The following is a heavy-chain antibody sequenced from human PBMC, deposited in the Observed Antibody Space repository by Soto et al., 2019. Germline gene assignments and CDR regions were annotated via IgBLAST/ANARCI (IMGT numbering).Heavy chain of an antibody. CDR1: GGSFRGYY. CDR2: INHSGST. D-gene: IGHD6-6*01. CDR3: ARGSYSSSSVSYYYYYYMDV. V-gene: IGHV4-34*01. Sequence: PSETLSLTCAVYGGSFRGYYLSLIRQKPGKGLEWIGEINHSGSTNYNPSLKSRVTISVDTSKNQFSLKLSSVTAADTAVYYCARGSYSSSSVSYYYYYYMDVWGKGTTVTVSS. J-gene: IGHJ6*03.